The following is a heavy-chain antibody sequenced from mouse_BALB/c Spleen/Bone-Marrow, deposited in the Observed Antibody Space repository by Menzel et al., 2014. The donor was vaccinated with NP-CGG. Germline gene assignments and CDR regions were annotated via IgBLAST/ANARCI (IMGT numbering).Heavy chain of an antibody. CDR1: GFNIKDTY. V-gene: IGHV14-3*02. Sequence: VQLKESGAELVKPGASVKLSCTASGFNIKDTYMHWVKQRPEQGLEWIGRIDPANGNTKYDPKFQGKATITADTSSNTAYLQISSLTSEDTAVYYCANYYYGSSLFAYWGQGTLVTVSA. CDR3: ANYYYGSSLFAY. J-gene: IGHJ3*01. CDR2: IDPANGNT. D-gene: IGHD1-1*01.